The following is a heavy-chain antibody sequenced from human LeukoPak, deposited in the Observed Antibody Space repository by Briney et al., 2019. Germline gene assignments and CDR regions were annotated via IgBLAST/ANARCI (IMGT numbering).Heavy chain of an antibody. CDR3: ARNTAAAAYFDL. D-gene: IGHD6-13*01. CDR2: IWYDGSDK. V-gene: IGHV3-33*01. CDR1: GFTFSSYD. J-gene: IGHJ2*01. Sequence: GGSLRLSCAASGFTFSSYDMHWVRQAPGKGLEWVAVIWYDGSDKYYADSVKGRFTISRDNSKNTLYLLMNTLRAEDTAVYYCARNTAAAAYFDLWGRGTLVTVSS.